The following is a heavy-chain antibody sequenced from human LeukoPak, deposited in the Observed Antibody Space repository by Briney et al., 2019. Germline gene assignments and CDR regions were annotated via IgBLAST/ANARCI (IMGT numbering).Heavy chain of an antibody. CDR3: ARRSSSGYFFDY. D-gene: IGHD3-22*01. CDR2: IFHSGFT. CDR1: GGSLSSYY. J-gene: IGHJ4*02. V-gene: IGHV4-59*08. Sequence: SETLSLTCTVSGGSLSSYYWSWIRQPPGKGLEWIGYIFHSGFTNYNPFLKSRVTISVDTSKNQVSLKLTSVTAADTAVCYCARRSSSGYFFDYWGQGTLFTVSS.